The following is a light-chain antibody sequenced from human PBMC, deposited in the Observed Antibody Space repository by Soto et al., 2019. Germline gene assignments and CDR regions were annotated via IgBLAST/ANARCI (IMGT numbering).Light chain of an antibody. CDR3: QQANSFLSST. CDR1: QGIRSW. V-gene: IGKV1-12*02. J-gene: IGKJ3*01. Sequence: DIQMTQSPSSVSASVGDRVTITCRASQGIRSWLAWYQQKPGKAPKLLIYAASSLQSGVPSRFSGSGSGTDFTLTISSLQPEDFATYYCQQANSFLSSTFAPGTKVDVK. CDR2: AAS.